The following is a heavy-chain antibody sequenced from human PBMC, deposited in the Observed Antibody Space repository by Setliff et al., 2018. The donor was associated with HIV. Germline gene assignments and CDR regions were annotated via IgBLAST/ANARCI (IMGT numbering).Heavy chain of an antibody. CDR1: GGTFSSYA. J-gene: IGHJ3*01. Sequence: SVKVSCKASGGTFSSYAISWVRQAPGQGLEWMGGIIPIFGTANYAQKFQGRVTMTRDTSTSTVYMDLSGLRSDDTAVYYCARVKGLRVRNWNDRPNASDLWGQGTMVTVSS. D-gene: IGHD1-1*01. CDR2: IIPIFGTA. CDR3: ARVKGLRVRNWNDRPNASDL. V-gene: IGHV1-69*05.